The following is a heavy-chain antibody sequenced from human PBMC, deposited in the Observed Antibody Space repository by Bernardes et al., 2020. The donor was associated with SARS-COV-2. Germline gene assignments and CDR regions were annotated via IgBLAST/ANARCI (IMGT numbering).Heavy chain of an antibody. CDR3: AKDIAAAVFYYFDY. Sequence: GGSLRLSFAAPGFTHDDHAMHWGRPAPGEGLGGGSGISWNSGTISYADSVKGRFTISRDNAKNSLYLQMNSLRPEDTALYYCAKDIAAAVFYYFDYWGQGTLVTVSS. D-gene: IGHD6-13*01. CDR1: GFTHDDHA. J-gene: IGHJ4*02. CDR2: ISWNSGTI. V-gene: IGHV3-9*01.